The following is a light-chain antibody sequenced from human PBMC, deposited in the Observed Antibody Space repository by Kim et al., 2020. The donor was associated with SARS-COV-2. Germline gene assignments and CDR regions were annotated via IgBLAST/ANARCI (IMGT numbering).Light chain of an antibody. J-gene: IGLJ3*02. CDR1: TGDIVSENY. CDR2: DAS. V-gene: IGLV2-14*03. Sequence: GRSVSSTCTVATGDIVSENYVAWYQQHPGKAPTLIIFDASNRPSGISTRFSGSKSGNTASLTISGLRPEDEADYFCVSYTSTAIPVFGGGTKVTVL. CDR3: VSYTSTAIPV.